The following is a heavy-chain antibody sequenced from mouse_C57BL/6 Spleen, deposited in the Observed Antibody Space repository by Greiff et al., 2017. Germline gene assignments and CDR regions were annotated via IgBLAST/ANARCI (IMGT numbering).Heavy chain of an antibody. CDR3: TRLIKDSSGYGNY. J-gene: IGHJ2*01. CDR1: GYTFTDYE. V-gene: IGHV1-15*01. Sequence: VQLQQSGAELVRPGASVTLSCKASGYTFTDYEMHWVQQTPVHGLEWIGAIDPETGGTAYNQKFKGKAILTADKSSSTAYMELRSLTSEDSAVYYCTRLIKDSSGYGNYWGQGTTLTVSS. CDR2: IDPETGGT. D-gene: IGHD3-2*02.